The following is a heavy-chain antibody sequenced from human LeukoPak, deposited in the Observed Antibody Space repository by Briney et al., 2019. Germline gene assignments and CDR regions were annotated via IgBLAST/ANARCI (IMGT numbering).Heavy chain of an antibody. Sequence: SQTLSLTCTVSGGSISSGSYYWSWIRQPAGKGLEWIGRIYTSGSTNYNPSLKSRVTISVDTSKNQFTLKLSSVTAADTAVYYCAREKDGGYSVRVLGWFDPWGQGTLVTVSS. CDR3: AREKDGGYSVRVLGWFDP. D-gene: IGHD3-22*01. CDR1: GGSISSGSYY. J-gene: IGHJ5*02. CDR2: IYTSGST. V-gene: IGHV4-61*02.